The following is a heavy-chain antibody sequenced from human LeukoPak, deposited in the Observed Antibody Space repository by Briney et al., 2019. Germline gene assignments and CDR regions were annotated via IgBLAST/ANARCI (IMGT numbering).Heavy chain of an antibody. CDR2: INRDGSTT. Sequence: PGGSLRLSFSASAFTFNTYWVHCVRQVPRNWLVWVSRINRDGSTTPYAASVKARFTISSDTAMNTLYLKINSLRNEDTAVYYCARDAAGKDIGVVPAGRRGSFYYMDVWGKGTTVTVSS. J-gene: IGHJ6*03. CDR3: ARDAAGKDIGVVPAGRRGSFYYMDV. V-gene: IGHV3-74*01. CDR1: AFTFNTYW. D-gene: IGHD2-2*01.